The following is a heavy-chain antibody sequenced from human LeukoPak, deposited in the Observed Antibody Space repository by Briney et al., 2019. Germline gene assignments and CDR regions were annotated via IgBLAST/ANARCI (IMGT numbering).Heavy chain of an antibody. CDR2: ISGSADST. J-gene: IGHJ4*02. Sequence: PGGSLRLSCAVSRFTFSSYAMSWVRQAPGKGLEWVSAISGSADSTYYADSVKGRFTISRDNSKNTLYLQMNSLRAEDTAVYYCAGARIGYCSSSSCCLAYWGQGTLVTVSS. CDR3: AGARIGYCSSSSCCLAY. V-gene: IGHV3-23*01. CDR1: RFTFSSYA. D-gene: IGHD2-2*01.